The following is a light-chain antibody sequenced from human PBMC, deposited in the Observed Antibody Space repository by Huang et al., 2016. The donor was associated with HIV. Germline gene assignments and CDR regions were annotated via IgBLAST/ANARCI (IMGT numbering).Light chain of an antibody. V-gene: IGKV2-28*01. J-gene: IGKJ1*01. CDR2: LGS. CDR1: QSLLHSNGHNY. CDR3: MQGVQTWR. Sequence: DIVMVQSPASLSVTPGEAASITCRSSQSLLHSNGHNYLDWSWQKPGQSPQLLIYLGSTLTFVVPDRFSGGGSGTDFTLRSNRVEAGDVGVYYCMQGVQTWRFGQGTKVDI.